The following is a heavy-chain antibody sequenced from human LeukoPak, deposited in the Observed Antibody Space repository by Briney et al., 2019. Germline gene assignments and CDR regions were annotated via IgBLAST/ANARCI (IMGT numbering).Heavy chain of an antibody. CDR1: GGTFSNYA. D-gene: IGHD4-17*01. V-gene: IGHV1-69*13. CDR3: ARTVTVTTGYFDY. J-gene: IGHJ4*02. CDR2: IIPIFDTA. Sequence: SVKVYCKASGGTFSNYAISWVRQAPGQGLEWMGGIIPIFDTADYAQKFQGRLTITADESTSTAYMELSSLRAEDTAVYYCARTVTVTTGYFDYWGQGTLVTVSS.